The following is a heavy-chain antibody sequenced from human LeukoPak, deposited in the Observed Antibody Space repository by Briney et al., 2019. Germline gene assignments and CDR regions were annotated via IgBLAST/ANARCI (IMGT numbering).Heavy chain of an antibody. CDR3: ARPGRLSSGYYYDY. CDR1: GYSISSDYH. CDR2: INHSGST. Sequence: PSETLSLTCAVSGYSISSDYHWGWIRQPPGKGLEWIGEINHSGSTNYNPSLKSRVTISVDTSKNQFSLKLSSVTAADTAVYYCARPGRLSSGYYYDYWGQGTLVTVSS. V-gene: IGHV4-38-2*01. D-gene: IGHD3-22*01. J-gene: IGHJ4*02.